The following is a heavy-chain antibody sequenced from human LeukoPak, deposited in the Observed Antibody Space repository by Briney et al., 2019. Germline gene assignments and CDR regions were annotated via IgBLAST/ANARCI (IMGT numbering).Heavy chain of an antibody. V-gene: IGHV4-4*09. Sequence: SETLSLTCTVSGGSFSSYYWSWIRQPPGKGLEWIGCIYTSGGTNYNPSLKSRLTISVDTSKNQFSLNLSSVTAADTAVYYCARRRTGGRDFDYWGQGTLVTVSS. CDR2: IYTSGGT. CDR1: GGSFSSYY. CDR3: ARRRTGGRDFDY. D-gene: IGHD2-15*01. J-gene: IGHJ4*02.